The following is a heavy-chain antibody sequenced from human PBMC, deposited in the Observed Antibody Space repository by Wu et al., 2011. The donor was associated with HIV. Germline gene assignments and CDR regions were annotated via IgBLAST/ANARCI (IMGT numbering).Heavy chain of an antibody. CDR3: ARESSRPIVGATGCNYFDY. V-gene: IGHV1-69*15. J-gene: IGHJ4*02. CDR1: GGTFSSYA. Sequence: QVQLVQSGAEVKKPGSSVKVSCKASGGTFSSYAIFWVRQAPGQGLEWMGRIIPIFNTANYAQKFQGRVAITADESTSTAYMELSSLRSEDTAVYYCARESSRPIVGATGCNYFDYWGQGTLVTVSS. CDR2: IIPIFNTA. D-gene: IGHD1-26*01.